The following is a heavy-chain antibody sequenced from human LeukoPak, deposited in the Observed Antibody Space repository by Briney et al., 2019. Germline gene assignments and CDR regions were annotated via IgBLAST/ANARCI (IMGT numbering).Heavy chain of an antibody. D-gene: IGHD3-3*01. V-gene: IGHV3-15*01. CDR3: TTDLGDFWSGYRYYYYYMDV. CDR2: IKSKTDGGTT. J-gene: IGHJ6*03. Sequence: GGSLRLSCAASGFTFSNAWMSWVRQAPGKGLEWVGRIKSKTDGGTTDYAAPVKGRFTISRDDSKNTLYLQMNSLKTEDTAVYYCTTDLGDFWSGYRYYYYYMDVWGKGTTVTVSS. CDR1: GFTFSNAW.